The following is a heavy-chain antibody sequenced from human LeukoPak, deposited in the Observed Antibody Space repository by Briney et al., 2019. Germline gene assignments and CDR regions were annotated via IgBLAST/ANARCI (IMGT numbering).Heavy chain of an antibody. CDR3: ARASVDYDIMAGYTFRDEAFDM. D-gene: IGHD3-9*01. Sequence: SVKVSCTASGGTFSNFAFSWVRQAPGQGLEWMGRIIPILATTNHTQKLQDRVTLTADQSTSTAYMELSRLRSEDRAVYFCARASVDYDIMAGYTFRDEAFDMCGQGTLVTVS. CDR2: IIPILATT. CDR1: GGTFSNFA. V-gene: IGHV1-69*11. J-gene: IGHJ3*02.